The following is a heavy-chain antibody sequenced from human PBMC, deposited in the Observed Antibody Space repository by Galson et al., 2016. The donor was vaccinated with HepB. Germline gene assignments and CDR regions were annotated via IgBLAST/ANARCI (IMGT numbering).Heavy chain of an antibody. D-gene: IGHD3-10*01. CDR3: ARPFVSGNYDAFDV. Sequence: SVKVSCKASGYTLTSHAINWVRQAPGQGLEWMGWISAHNGNTNYAQSLQGRVTLTTETSTNTAYMELRSLRSDDTALYYWARPFVSGNYDAFDVWGQGTMVTVSS. CDR2: ISAHNGNT. V-gene: IGHV1-18*04. J-gene: IGHJ3*01. CDR1: GYTLTSHA.